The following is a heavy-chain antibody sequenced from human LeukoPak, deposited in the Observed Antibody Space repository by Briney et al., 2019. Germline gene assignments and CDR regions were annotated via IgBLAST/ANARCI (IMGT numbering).Heavy chain of an antibody. CDR1: GGSISSYY. J-gene: IGHJ4*02. CDR3: ARTGAGIAARTSDY. CDR2: IYYSGST. D-gene: IGHD6-6*01. V-gene: IGHV4-59*12. Sequence: SETLSLTCTVSGGSISSYYWSWIRQPPGKGLEWIGYIYYSGSTNYNPSLKSRVTISVDTSKNQFSLKLSSVTAADTAVYYCARTGAGIAARTSDYWGQGTLVTVSS.